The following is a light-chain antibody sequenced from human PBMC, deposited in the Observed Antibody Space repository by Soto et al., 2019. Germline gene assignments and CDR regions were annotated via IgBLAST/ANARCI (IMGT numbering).Light chain of an antibody. CDR3: AAWDVSLNPWG. CDR2: SNS. CDR1: SSNIGSNT. J-gene: IGLJ1*01. V-gene: IGLV1-44*01. Sequence: QSSLAQPPSVSGAPGQGVTISCSGSSSNIGSNTVNWYQRFPGAAPKLLIYSNSQRPSGVPDRFSGSKSGTSASLAISGLQSEDEADYYCAAWDVSLNPWGFGKGTKVTVL.